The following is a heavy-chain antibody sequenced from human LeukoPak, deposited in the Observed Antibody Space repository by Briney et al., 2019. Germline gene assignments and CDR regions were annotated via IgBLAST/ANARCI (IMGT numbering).Heavy chain of an antibody. V-gene: IGHV3-23*01. D-gene: IGHD3-22*01. CDR1: GFTFRSYA. J-gene: IGHJ4*02. Sequence: GGSLRLSCAASGFTFRSYAMSWVRQAPGKGLEWVSAISGSGGSTYYADSVKGRFTISRDNSKNTLYLQMNSLRAEDTAVYYCAKDWYYYDSSGYYDYWGQGTLVTVSS. CDR2: ISGSGGST. CDR3: AKDWYYYDSSGYYDY.